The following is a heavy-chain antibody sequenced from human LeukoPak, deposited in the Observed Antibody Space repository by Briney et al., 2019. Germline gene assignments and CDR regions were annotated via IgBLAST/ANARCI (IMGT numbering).Heavy chain of an antibody. CDR2: MKQDGSVK. D-gene: IGHD6-19*01. J-gene: IGHJ4*01. V-gene: IGHV3-7*01. CDR1: GFIFSGYW. Sequence: PGGSLRLSCAVPGFIFSGYWMTWVRQAPGKGLEWVANMKQDGSVKHYVDSVKGRFTISRDNAKNSLYLQMNSLRVEDTAVYYCARVEVDSSGWDYWGHGTLVTVSS. CDR3: ARVEVDSSGWDY.